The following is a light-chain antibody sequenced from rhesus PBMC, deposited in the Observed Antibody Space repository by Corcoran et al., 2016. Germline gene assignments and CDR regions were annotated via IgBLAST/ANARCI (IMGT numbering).Light chain of an antibody. CDR2: YAS. Sequence: DIQMTQSPSSLSASVGDRVTITCRASQGISSYLAWYQQKTGTAPKPLIYYASNLESGVPSRFSGSGSGTECTLTISSLQPEDVATYYCQQYNSDPYSFGQGTKVEIK. CDR1: QGISSY. CDR3: QQYNSDPYS. V-gene: IGKV1-37*01. J-gene: IGKJ2*01.